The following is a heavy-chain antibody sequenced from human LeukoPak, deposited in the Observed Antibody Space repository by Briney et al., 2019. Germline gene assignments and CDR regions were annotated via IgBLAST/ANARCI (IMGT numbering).Heavy chain of an antibody. J-gene: IGHJ4*02. CDR2: IYPGDSDT. Sequence: GESLKISCKGSGYSFTSYWIGWVRQMPGKGLEWMGIIYPGDSDTRYSPSFQGQVTISADKPISTAYLQWSSLKASDTAMYYCARQKITMVRGVIRSFDYWGQGTLVTVSS. D-gene: IGHD3-10*01. V-gene: IGHV5-51*01. CDR3: ARQKITMVRGVIRSFDY. CDR1: GYSFTSYW.